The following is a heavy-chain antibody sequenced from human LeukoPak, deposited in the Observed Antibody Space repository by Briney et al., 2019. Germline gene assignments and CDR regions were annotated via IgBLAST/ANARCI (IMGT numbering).Heavy chain of an antibody. CDR2: INPSGGST. CDR1: GYTFTSYG. V-gene: IGHV1-46*01. J-gene: IGHJ6*03. CDR3: ARDRTPYYYGSGSYLYYYMDV. D-gene: IGHD3-10*01. Sequence: GASVKVSCKASGYTFTSYGISWVRQAPGQGLEWMGIINPSGGSTSYAQKFQGRVAMTRDMSTSTVYMELSSLRSEDTAVYYCARDRTPYYYGSGSYLYYYMDVWGKGTTVTISS.